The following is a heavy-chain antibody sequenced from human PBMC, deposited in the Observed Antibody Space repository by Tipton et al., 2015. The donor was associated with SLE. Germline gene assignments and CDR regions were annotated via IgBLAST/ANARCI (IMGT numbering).Heavy chain of an antibody. Sequence: TLSLTCTVSGGSISGHYWSWIRQPPGKGLEWIGYIYYSGSTNYNPSLKSRVTISVDTSKNQFSLKLSSVTAADTAVYYCAREGIVVVTSAFDIWGQGTMVTVSS. CDR1: GGSISGHY. CDR2: IYYSGST. J-gene: IGHJ3*02. D-gene: IGHD2-21*02. V-gene: IGHV4-59*11. CDR3: AREGIVVVTSAFDI.